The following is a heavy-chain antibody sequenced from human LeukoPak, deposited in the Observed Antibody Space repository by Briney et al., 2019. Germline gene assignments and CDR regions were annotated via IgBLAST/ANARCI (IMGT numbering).Heavy chain of an antibody. D-gene: IGHD2-2*01. CDR2: ISPNTGST. V-gene: IGHV1-2*02. CDR3: ARPTNIWSAFHF. J-gene: IGHJ4*02. CDR1: GYTFTAYP. Sequence: ASVKVSCKASGYTFTAYPMHWVRQAPGQGLEWMGWISPNTGSTNYAQKFQGRVTMTRDTSISTAYMELSSLRSDDTALYYCARPTNIWSAFHFWGQGTLVTVSS.